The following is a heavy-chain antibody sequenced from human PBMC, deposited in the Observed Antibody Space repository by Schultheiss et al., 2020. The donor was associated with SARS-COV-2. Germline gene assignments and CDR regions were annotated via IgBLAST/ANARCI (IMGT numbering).Heavy chain of an antibody. J-gene: IGHJ5*02. Sequence: GGSLRLSCAASGFTFSSYDMHWVRQATGKGLEWVSAISGSGGSTYYADSVKGRFTISRDNSKNTLYLQMNSLRAEDTAVYYCARSRGYCSSTSCYTGGTPRSRVAYWFDPWGQGTLVTVSS. D-gene: IGHD2-2*02. CDR3: ARSRGYCSSTSCYTGGTPRSRVAYWFDP. V-gene: IGHV3-23*01. CDR2: ISGSGGST. CDR1: GFTFSSYD.